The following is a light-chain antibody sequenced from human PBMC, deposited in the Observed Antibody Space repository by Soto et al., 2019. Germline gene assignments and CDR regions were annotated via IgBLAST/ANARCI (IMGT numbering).Light chain of an antibody. J-gene: IGLJ2*01. CDR2: EVS. CDR1: SSDVGGYNF. V-gene: IGLV2-8*01. CDR3: SSFAGGNNLL. Sequence: QSALTQPPSASGSPGQSVTISCTGTSSDVGGYNFVSWYQQHPGKAPKLLIYEVSKRPSGVPDRFSGSKSDNTASLTVSGLQAEDEYDYYCSSFAGGNNLLFGGGTKLTVL.